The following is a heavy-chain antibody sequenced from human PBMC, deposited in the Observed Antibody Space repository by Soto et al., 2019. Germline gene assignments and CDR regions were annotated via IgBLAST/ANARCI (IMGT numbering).Heavy chain of an antibody. CDR3: ARDSGITIFGVVYYYYGMDV. D-gene: IGHD3-3*01. CDR1: GGTFSSYA. V-gene: IGHV1-69*01. J-gene: IGHJ6*02. Sequence: QVQLVQSGAEVKKPGSSVKVSCKASGGTFSSYAISWVRQAPGQGLEWMGGIIPIFGTANYAQKFQGRVTITADESTSTAYMALSSLRSEDTAVYYCARDSGITIFGVVYYYYGMDVWGQGTTVTVSS. CDR2: IIPIFGTA.